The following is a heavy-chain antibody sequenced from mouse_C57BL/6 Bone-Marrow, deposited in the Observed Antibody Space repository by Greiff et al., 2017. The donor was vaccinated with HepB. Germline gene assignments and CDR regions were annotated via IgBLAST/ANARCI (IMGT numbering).Heavy chain of an antibody. CDR3: ARTAQAFDY. Sequence: EVQLVESEGGLVQPGSSMKLSCTASGFTFSDYYMAWVRQVPEKGLEWVANINYDGSSTYYLDSLKSRFIISRDNAKNILYLQMSSLKSEDTATYYCARTAQAFDYWGQGTTLTVSS. CDR1: GFTFSDYY. V-gene: IGHV5-16*01. CDR2: INYDGSST. J-gene: IGHJ2*01. D-gene: IGHD3-2*02.